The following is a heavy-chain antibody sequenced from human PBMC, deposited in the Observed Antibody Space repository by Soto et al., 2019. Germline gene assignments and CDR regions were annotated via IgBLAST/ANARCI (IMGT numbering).Heavy chain of an antibody. CDR1: GFPLSDHY. J-gene: IGHJ6*02. CDR2: ISYDGSNK. V-gene: IGHV3-30-3*01. CDR3: ARCIAVAGSMVYYYYYDGMDV. D-gene: IGHD6-19*01. Sequence: GGPLSLSPTPPGFPLSDHYYSLSRKNPGQGPGRLAVISYDGSNKYYADSVKGRFTISRDNSMNTLYLQMNSLRAEDTAVYYCARCIAVAGSMVYYYYYDGMDVWGQGTTVTVAS.